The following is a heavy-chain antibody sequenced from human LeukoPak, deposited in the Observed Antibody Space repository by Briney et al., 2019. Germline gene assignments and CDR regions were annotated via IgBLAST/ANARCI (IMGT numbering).Heavy chain of an antibody. CDR1: GFTFSSYA. J-gene: IGHJ1*01. V-gene: IGHV3-23*01. CDR3: AKDSRIAAAGTGNHFQH. CDR2: ISGSGGST. Sequence: GGSLRLSCAASGFTFSSYAMSWVRQAPGKGLEWVSAISGSGGSTYYADSVKGRFTISRDNSKNTLYLQMNSLRAEDTAVYYCAKDSRIAAAGTGNHFQHWGQGTLVTVSS. D-gene: IGHD6-13*01.